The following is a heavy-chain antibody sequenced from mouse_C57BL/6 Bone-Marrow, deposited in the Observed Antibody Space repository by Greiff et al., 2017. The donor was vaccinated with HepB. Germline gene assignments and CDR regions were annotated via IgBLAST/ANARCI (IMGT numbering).Heavy chain of an antibody. CDR2: ISSGSSTI. CDR1: GFTFSDYG. CDR3: ARLRGSAMDY. J-gene: IGHJ4*01. V-gene: IGHV5-17*01. Sequence: EVQLVESGGGLVKPGGSLKLSCAASGFTFSDYGMHWVRQAPEKGLEWVAYISSGSSTIYYADTVKGRVTISRDNAKNTLFLQMTSLRSEDTAMYYCARLRGSAMDYWGQGTSVTVSS.